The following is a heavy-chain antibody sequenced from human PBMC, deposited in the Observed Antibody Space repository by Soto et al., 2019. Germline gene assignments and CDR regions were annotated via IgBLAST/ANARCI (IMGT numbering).Heavy chain of an antibody. CDR2: ISHDGRVT. CDR3: AREPYGDSQYFDY. Sequence: QVQLVESGGGMVQPGTSLRLSCAASGFTFNSLSLHWVRQRPDKGLEWVAVISHDGRVTFYADFVKGRFTVSRDNSKNTIYLQVNSLRAEDTAVSYCAREPYGDSQYFDYWGQGTLVTVSS. D-gene: IGHD2-21*02. V-gene: IGHV3-30*04. J-gene: IGHJ4*02. CDR1: GFTFNSLS.